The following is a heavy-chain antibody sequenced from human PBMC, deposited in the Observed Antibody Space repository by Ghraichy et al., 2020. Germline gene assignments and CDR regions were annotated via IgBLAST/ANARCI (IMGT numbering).Heavy chain of an antibody. CDR2: IYYSGST. J-gene: IGHJ5*02. V-gene: IGHV4-39*02. CDR1: GGSISSSSYY. Sequence: SETLSLTCTVSGGSISSSSYYWGWIRQPPGKGLEWIGSIYYSGSTYYNPSLKSRVTISVDTSKNQFSLKLSSVTAADTAVYYCARDIDDCGGDCYQSDGPRGWFDPWGQGTLVTVSS. D-gene: IGHD2-21*02. CDR3: ARDIDDCGGDCYQSDGPRGWFDP.